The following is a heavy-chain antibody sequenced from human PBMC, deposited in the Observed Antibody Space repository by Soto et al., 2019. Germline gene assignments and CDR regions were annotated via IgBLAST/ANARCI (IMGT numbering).Heavy chain of an antibody. D-gene: IGHD2-15*01. CDR2: ISYDGSNK. V-gene: IGHV3-30-3*01. Sequence: GGSLGRPCAASGFSFSDYPMHWVRPAPGKGLEWVAVISYDGSNKYHADSVKGRLTMLRDNTKNTLYLQMNSLRAEDTAVYYCARDRSEDIVVVVDALLNNWFDPWGRGTLVTVSS. CDR1: GFSFSDYP. CDR3: ARDRSEDIVVVVDALLNNWFDP. J-gene: IGHJ5*02.